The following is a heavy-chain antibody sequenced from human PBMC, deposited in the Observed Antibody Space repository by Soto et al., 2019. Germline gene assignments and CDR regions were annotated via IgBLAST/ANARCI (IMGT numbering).Heavy chain of an antibody. V-gene: IGHV1-46*01. CDR1: GYTFTSYY. CDR2: INPSGGST. D-gene: IGHD6-13*01. Sequence: ASVKVSCKASGYTFTSYYMHWVRQAPGQGLEWMGIINPSGGSTSYAQKFQGRVTMTRDTSTSTVYMELSSLRSEDTAVYYCAREGLYIGAAAGTLIRYGMDVWGQGTTVTVSS. CDR3: AREGLYIGAAAGTLIRYGMDV. J-gene: IGHJ6*02.